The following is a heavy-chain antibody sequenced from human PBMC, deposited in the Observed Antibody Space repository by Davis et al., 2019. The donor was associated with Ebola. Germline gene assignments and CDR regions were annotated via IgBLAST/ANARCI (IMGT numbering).Heavy chain of an antibody. Sequence: GSLRLSCTVSGGSISSYYWTWIRQPPGKGLEWIGYIYYSGSTNYNPSLKSRVTISVDTSKNQFSLKLSSVTAADTAVYYCARDTSYWGQGTLVTVSS. J-gene: IGHJ4*02. CDR2: IYYSGST. V-gene: IGHV4-59*01. CDR3: ARDTSY. D-gene: IGHD1-26*01. CDR1: GGSISSYY.